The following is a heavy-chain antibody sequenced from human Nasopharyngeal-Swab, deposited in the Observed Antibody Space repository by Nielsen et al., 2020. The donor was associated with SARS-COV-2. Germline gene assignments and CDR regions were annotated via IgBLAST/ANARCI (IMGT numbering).Heavy chain of an antibody. Sequence: GESLKISCTASGFTFGDYAMSWFRQAPGKGMEWVGFIRSKAYGGTTEYAASVKGRFTIPRDDSKSIAYLQMNSLKTEDTAVYYCTRAGYSSGWAFDYWGQGTLVTVSS. D-gene: IGHD6-19*01. CDR2: IRSKAYGGTT. J-gene: IGHJ4*02. V-gene: IGHV3-49*03. CDR1: GFTFGDYA. CDR3: TRAGYSSGWAFDY.